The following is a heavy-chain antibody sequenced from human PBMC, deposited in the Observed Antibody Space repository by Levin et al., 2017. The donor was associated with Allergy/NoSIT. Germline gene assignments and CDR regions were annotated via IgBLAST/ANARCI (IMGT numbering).Heavy chain of an antibody. CDR2: IYYSGST. D-gene: IGHD5-12*01. J-gene: IGHJ4*02. Sequence: NSGGSLRLSCTVSGGSVSGYYWSWIRQPPGKGLEWIGYIYYSGSTDYNPSLKSRVTISVDTSKNQFSLKLSSVTAADTAVYYCAKIVASRFDFWGQGTLVTVSS. CDR3: AKIVASRFDF. V-gene: IGHV4-59*02. CDR1: GGSVSGYY.